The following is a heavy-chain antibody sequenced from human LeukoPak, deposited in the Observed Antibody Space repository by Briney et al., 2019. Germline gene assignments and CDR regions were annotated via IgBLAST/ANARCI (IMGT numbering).Heavy chain of an antibody. Sequence: GGSLRLSCAASGFTFSSYSMNWVRQAPGKGLEWVSSISSSSSYIYYADSVKGRFTISRDNAKSSLYLQMNSLRAEDTAVYYCVKDGGYSGYETFGYWGQGTLVTVSS. CDR2: ISSSSSYI. CDR3: VKDGGYSGYETFGY. V-gene: IGHV3-21*01. CDR1: GFTFSSYS. D-gene: IGHD5-12*01. J-gene: IGHJ4*02.